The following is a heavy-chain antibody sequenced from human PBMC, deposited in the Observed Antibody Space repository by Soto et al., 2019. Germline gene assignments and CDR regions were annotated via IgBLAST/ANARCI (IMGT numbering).Heavy chain of an antibody. J-gene: IGHJ4*02. CDR3: ARNYCSFTTCSLFDY. CDR1: GDSISTFY. CDR2: ISNSGST. Sequence: SETLSLTCSVSGDSISTFYWSWIRQPPGKGLEWIGYISNSGSTNYNPSLKSRVTISGDTSKNQFSLRLSSVTAADTAVYYCARNYCSFTTCSLFDYWGQGTPVTVSS. D-gene: IGHD2-2*01. V-gene: IGHV4-59*01.